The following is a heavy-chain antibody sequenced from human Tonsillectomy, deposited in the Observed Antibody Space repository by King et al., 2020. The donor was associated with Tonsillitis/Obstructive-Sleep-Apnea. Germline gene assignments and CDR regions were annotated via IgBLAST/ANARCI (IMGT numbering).Heavy chain of an antibody. CDR3: ATDILAYFDY. V-gene: IGHV3-23*04. D-gene: IGHD3-9*01. CDR1: GLSFNTFSIYD. Sequence: VQLVESGGGLVQPGGSLRLSCAASGLSFNTFSIYDVSWVRQAPGRGLERVSTISGSGDNTYYGESVRGRFTISRDNSKNTLSLQMNSLRAEDTAVYYCATDILAYFDYWGQGTLVTVSS. CDR2: ISGSGDNT. J-gene: IGHJ4*02.